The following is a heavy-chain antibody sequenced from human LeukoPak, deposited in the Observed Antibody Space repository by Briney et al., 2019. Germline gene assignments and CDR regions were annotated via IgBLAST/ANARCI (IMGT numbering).Heavy chain of an antibody. D-gene: IGHD3-10*01. CDR1: GFSFSDYY. J-gene: IGHJ4*02. CDR2: ISSSGSTM. V-gene: IGHV3-11*01. Sequence: GGSLRLSCAASGFSFSDYYMSWIRQPPGKGLEWVSYISSSGSTMHYADSVKGRFTISRDSTKKSVYLQMNSLRAEDTGVYYCARFYYGSGRPTQLDYWGQGTLVTVSP. CDR3: ARFYYGSGRPTQLDY.